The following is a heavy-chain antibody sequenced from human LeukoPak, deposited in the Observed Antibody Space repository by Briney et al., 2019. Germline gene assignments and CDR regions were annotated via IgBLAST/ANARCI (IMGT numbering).Heavy chain of an antibody. D-gene: IGHD2-2*01. J-gene: IGHJ6*03. V-gene: IGHV1-46*01. CDR3: ARGLLWGAYYYYYYMDV. CDR1: GYTFTSYY. CDR2: INPSGGST. Sequence: ASVKVSCKASGYTFTSYYMHWVRQAPGQGLEWMGIINPSGGSTSYAQKFQGRVTITADESTSTAYMELSSLRSEDTAVYYCARGLLWGAYYYYYYMDVWGKGTTVTISS.